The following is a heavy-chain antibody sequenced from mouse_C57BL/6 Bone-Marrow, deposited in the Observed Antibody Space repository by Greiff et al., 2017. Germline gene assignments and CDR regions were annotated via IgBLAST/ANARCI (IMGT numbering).Heavy chain of an antibody. V-gene: IGHV1-64*01. CDR1: GYTFTSYW. CDR3: ARWLLFYCARDY. J-gene: IGHJ4*01. CDR2: IHPNSGST. D-gene: IGHD2-3*01. Sequence: QVQLQQPGAELVKPGASVKLSCKASGYTFTSYWMHWVKQRPGQGLEWIGMIHPNSGSTNYNEKFKSKATLTVDKSSSTAYMQLSSLTSEYSAVYYCARWLLFYCARDYWGQGTSVTVAS.